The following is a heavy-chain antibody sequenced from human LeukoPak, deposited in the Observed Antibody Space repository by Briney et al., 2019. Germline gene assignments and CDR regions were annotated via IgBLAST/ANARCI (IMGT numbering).Heavy chain of an antibody. Sequence: PGGSLRLSCAASGFTVSSNYMSWVRQAPGKGLEWVSVIYSGGSTYYADSVKGRFTISRDNSKNTLYLQMNSLRAEDTAVYYCARDYEGTDIVVVVAAGYMDVWGKGTTVTISS. V-gene: IGHV3-53*01. J-gene: IGHJ6*03. CDR3: ARDYEGTDIVVVVAAGYMDV. CDR2: IYSGGST. D-gene: IGHD2-15*01. CDR1: GFTVSSNY.